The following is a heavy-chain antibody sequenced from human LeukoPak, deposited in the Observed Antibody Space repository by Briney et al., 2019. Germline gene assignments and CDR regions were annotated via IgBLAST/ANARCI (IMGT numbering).Heavy chain of an antibody. D-gene: IGHD2-2*01. V-gene: IGHV3-48*03. CDR1: GFTFSSYE. CDR3: ASGIRCSSTSCYGY. J-gene: IGHJ4*02. Sequence: GALRLSCAASGFTFSSYEMNWVRQAPGKGLEWVSYISSSGSTIYYADSVKGRFTISRDNAKNSLYLQMNSLRAEDTAVYYCASGIRCSSTSCYGYWGQGTLVTVSS. CDR2: ISSSGSTI.